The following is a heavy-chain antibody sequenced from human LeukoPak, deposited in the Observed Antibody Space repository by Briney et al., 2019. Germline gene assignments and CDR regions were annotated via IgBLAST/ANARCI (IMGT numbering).Heavy chain of an antibody. CDR1: GGTFSSYA. D-gene: IGHD2-2*02. J-gene: IGHJ6*02. Sequence: ASVKVSCKASGGTFSSYAISWVRQAPGQGLEWMGRIIPILGIANYAQKFQGRVTITADKSTSTAYMELSSLRSEDTAVYYCARDGLVVPAAIHRRHYYYYGMDVWGQGTTVTVSS. CDR2: IIPILGIA. V-gene: IGHV1-69*04. CDR3: ARDGLVVPAAIHRRHYYYYGMDV.